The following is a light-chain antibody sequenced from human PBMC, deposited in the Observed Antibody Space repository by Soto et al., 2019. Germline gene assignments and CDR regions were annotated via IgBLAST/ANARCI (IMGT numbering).Light chain of an antibody. J-gene: IGLJ3*02. CDR1: SSDVGGYNY. Sequence: QSVLTQPASVSGSPGQSITISCTGSSSDVGGYNYVSWYQQHPGKAPKLMIYEVSNRPSGVFNRFSGSKSGNTASLTISGLQAEDEADYYCISYTTSGTLVFGGGTQLTVL. CDR3: ISYTTSGTLV. V-gene: IGLV2-14*01. CDR2: EVS.